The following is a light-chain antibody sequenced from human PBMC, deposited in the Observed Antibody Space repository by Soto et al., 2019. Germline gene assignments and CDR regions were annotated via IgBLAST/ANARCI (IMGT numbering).Light chain of an antibody. CDR1: SSDVGGYNY. Sequence: QSALTQPASVSGSPGQSITISCTGTSSDVGGYNYVSWYQQHPGKAPKLMIYEVSHRPSGVSNRFSGSKSGNTASLTISGLQAEDEADYYCSSYTSSSTLYVFGTGTKLPVL. CDR2: EVS. CDR3: SSYTSSSTLYV. J-gene: IGLJ1*01. V-gene: IGLV2-14*01.